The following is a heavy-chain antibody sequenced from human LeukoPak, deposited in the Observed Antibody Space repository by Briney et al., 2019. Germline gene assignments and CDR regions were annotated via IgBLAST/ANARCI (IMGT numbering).Heavy chain of an antibody. Sequence: GGSLRLSCAASGFTFCNAWMSWVRQAPGKGLEWGGRIKSKTDGGTTEYAARVKGRFTTSRDESKNTLYLQMNSLKTEDTAVYYCTTDHAAYCGGDCYSDTLDYWGQGTLVTVSS. CDR1: GFTFCNAW. V-gene: IGHV3-15*01. CDR2: IKSKTDGGTT. D-gene: IGHD2-21*02. J-gene: IGHJ4*02. CDR3: TTDHAAYCGGDCYSDTLDY.